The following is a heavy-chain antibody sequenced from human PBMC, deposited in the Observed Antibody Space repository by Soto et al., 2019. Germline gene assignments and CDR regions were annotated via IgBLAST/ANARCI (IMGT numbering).Heavy chain of an antibody. V-gene: IGHV3-48*01. CDR3: TADLSSSSAWANDY. CDR2: ISSSSSVI. D-gene: IGHD6-19*01. CDR1: GFILSDCA. Sequence: EVQLVESGGGLVQPGGSLRLSCATSGFILSDCAMNWVRQAPGKGLEWVSYISSSSSVIDYADSVKGRFTVSRDNARNSLYLQMNSLRAEDTAVYYCTADLSSSSAWANDYWGQGTLVTVSS. J-gene: IGHJ4*02.